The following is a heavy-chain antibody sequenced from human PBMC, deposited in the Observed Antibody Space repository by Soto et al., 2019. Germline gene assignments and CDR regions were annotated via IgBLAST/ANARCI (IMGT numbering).Heavy chain of an antibody. D-gene: IGHD1-26*01. Sequence: VQLLESGGGLVQPGGSLRLSCAASGFTFSSYAMSWVRQAPGKGLEWVSAISGSGGSTYYADSVKGRFTISRDNSKNTLYLQMNSLRAEDTAVYYCAKANTGSYYPYYYSGMDVWGQGTTVTVSS. CDR3: AKANTGSYYPYYYSGMDV. J-gene: IGHJ6*02. CDR2: ISGSGGST. V-gene: IGHV3-23*01. CDR1: GFTFSSYA.